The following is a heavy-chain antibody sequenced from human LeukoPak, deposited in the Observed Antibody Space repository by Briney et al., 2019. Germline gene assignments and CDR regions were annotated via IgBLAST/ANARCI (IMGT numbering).Heavy chain of an antibody. J-gene: IGHJ4*02. CDR2: IIPILGIA. CDR3: GGAFGGVIVSAD. D-gene: IGHD3-16*02. V-gene: IGHV1-69*04. CDR1: GGTFSSYA. Sequence: SVKVSCKASGGTFSSYAISWVRQAPGQGLEWMGRIIPILGIANYAQKFRGRVTITADKSTSTAYMELSSLRSEDTAVYYCGGAFGGVIVSADWGQGTLVTVSS.